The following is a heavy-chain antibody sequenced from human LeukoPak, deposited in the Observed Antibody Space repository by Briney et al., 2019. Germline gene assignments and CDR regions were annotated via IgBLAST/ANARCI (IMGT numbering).Heavy chain of an antibody. V-gene: IGHV4-59*01. CDR2: FYNSGSS. CDR3: TRGAGWLIDY. D-gene: IGHD3-16*01. Sequence: SETLSLTCTVSGGSISDYYRGWIRQPPGKGLEWIGYFYNSGSSTYNPSLKSRVTISADTSKNQFSLKLNSVTAADTAVYYCTRGAGWLIDYWRQGILVTVSS. J-gene: IGHJ4*02. CDR1: GGSISDYY.